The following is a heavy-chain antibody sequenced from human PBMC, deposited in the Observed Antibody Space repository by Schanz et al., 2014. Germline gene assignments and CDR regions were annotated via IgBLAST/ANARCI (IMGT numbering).Heavy chain of an antibody. Sequence: EVQLVESGGGLVQPGGSLRLSCAASGFTFSSYSMNWVRQAPGKGLEWVSYISSSSSTRYYADSVKGRFTISRDNAKNSLFLQMNSLRAEDTAVYYCARDFLLEQLGYSHYYYAMDVWGQGTTGTGS. CDR1: GFTFSSYS. V-gene: IGHV3-48*01. CDR2: ISSSSSTR. D-gene: IGHD2-15*01. J-gene: IGHJ6*02. CDR3: ARDFLLEQLGYSHYYYAMDV.